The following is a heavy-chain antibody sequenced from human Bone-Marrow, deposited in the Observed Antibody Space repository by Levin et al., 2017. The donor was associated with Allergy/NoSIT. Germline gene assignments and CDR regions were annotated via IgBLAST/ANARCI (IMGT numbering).Heavy chain of an antibody. CDR2: TFYTSKW. CDR3: ARGRNSAFDY. V-gene: IGHV6-1*01. Sequence: SQTLSLPCDISGDSVSSSGVAWNWIRQSPSRGLEWLGRTFYTSKWVSSAVESRIIISADTSKNQFSLLVNSVTPEDTALYYCARGRNSAFDYWGQGTLVTVSS. D-gene: IGHD1-14*01. CDR1: GDSVSSSGVA. J-gene: IGHJ4*02.